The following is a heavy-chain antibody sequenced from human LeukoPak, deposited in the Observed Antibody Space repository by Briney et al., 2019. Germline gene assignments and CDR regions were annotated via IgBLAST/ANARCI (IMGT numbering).Heavy chain of an antibody. CDR1: GFTSSSHA. CDR3: AKEGPVSIPEAGIKGLWCDP. J-gene: IGHJ5*02. Sequence: GGSLRLSCAASGFTSSSHAMSCVRQAPGKGLEWVSAISGSGGSTYYADSVKGRFTISRDNSKNTLYLQMNSLRAEDTAVYYCAKEGPVSIPEAGIKGLWCDPWGQGTLVTVSS. CDR2: ISGSGGST. V-gene: IGHV3-23*01. D-gene: IGHD6-13*01.